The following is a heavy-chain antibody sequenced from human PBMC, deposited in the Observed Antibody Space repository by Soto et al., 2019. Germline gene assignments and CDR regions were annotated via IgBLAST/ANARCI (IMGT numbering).Heavy chain of an antibody. D-gene: IGHD3-16*01. Sequence: GGSLRLSCAASGFIFSTYWIHWVRQAPGKGLVWVSRINSDGTTTTYADSVKGRFTISRDNAKNTVYLQMNSLRAEDTAVYYCARISTYIAFDIWGQGTMVTVPS. CDR2: INSDGTTT. CDR1: GFIFSTYW. V-gene: IGHV3-74*03. CDR3: ARISTYIAFDI. J-gene: IGHJ3*02.